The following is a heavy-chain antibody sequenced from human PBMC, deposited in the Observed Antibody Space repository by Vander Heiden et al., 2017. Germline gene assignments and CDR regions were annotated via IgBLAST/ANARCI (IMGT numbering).Heavy chain of an antibody. CDR2: IKSKTDGGTT. CDR1: GFPFSNAW. Sequence: EVQLVESGGGLVKPGGSLRLSCAASGFPFSNAWMNWVRQAPGKGLEWVGRIKSKTDGGTTDYAAPVKGRFTISRDDSKNTLYLQMNSLKTEDTAVYYCTTHPDVDTAIDYWGQGTLVTVSS. J-gene: IGHJ4*02. CDR3: TTHPDVDTAIDY. D-gene: IGHD5-18*01. V-gene: IGHV3-15*07.